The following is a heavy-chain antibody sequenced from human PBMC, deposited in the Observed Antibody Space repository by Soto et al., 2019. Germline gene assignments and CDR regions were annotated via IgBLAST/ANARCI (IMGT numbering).Heavy chain of an antibody. J-gene: IGHJ3*02. CDR2: ISAYNGNT. V-gene: IGHV1-18*01. CDR3: ARDCSSTSCYAGAFDI. D-gene: IGHD2-2*01. CDR1: GYTFTSYG. Sequence: QVQLVQSGAEVKKRGASVKVSCKASGYTFTSYGISWVRQAPGQGLEWMGWISAYNGNTNYAQKLQGRVTMTTDTSTSTAYMELRSLRSDDTAVYYCARDCSSTSCYAGAFDIWGQGTMVTVSS.